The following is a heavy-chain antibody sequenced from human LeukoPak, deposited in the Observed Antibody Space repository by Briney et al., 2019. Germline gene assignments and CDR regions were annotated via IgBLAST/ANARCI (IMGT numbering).Heavy chain of an antibody. CDR3: ARDPDNSYEWGPFDP. V-gene: IGHV6-1*01. J-gene: IGHJ5*02. D-gene: IGHD1-1*01. CDR2: TYYMSKWNS. CDR1: GDSFSSNSAS. Sequence: PSQTLSLTCAISGDSFSSNSASWNWLRQSPSRGLEWLGRTYYMSKWNSDYAVSVKSRITITPDTSKNQFSLHLESVTPEDTAVYYCARDPDNSYEWGPFDPWGQGTLVTVSS.